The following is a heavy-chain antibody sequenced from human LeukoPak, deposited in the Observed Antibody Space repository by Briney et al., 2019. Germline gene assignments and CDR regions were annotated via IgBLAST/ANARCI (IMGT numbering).Heavy chain of an antibody. J-gene: IGHJ4*02. CDR2: ISYDGSNK. CDR1: GFTFSSYA. D-gene: IGHD3-16*02. V-gene: IGHV3-30*04. CDR3: ARGGIMITFGGVIAN. Sequence: GGSLRLSCAASGFTFSSYAMHWVRQAPGKGLEWVAVISYDGSNKYYADSVKGRFTISRDNSKNTLYLQMNSLRAEDTAVYYCARGGIMITFGGVIANWGQGTLVTVSS.